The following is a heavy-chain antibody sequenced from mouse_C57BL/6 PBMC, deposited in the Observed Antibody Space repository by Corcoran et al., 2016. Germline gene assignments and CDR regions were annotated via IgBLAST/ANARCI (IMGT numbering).Heavy chain of an antibody. D-gene: IGHD2-5*01. J-gene: IGHJ1*03. CDR1: WYTFTTYG. CDR3: VRDSNWYLDV. CDR2: INTYSGVP. Sequence: QILLVHSAPELKKPGETVKISCKASWYTFTTYGMTWVKQAPRKGLKWMGGINTYSGVPTHADDFKGRFAFSLETSASTAYLQINNLKNEDTATYFCVRDSNWYLDVWGTGTTVTVSS. V-gene: IGHV9-3*01.